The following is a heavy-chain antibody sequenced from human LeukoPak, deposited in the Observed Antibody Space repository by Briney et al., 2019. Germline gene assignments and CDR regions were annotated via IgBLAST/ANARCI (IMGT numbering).Heavy chain of an antibody. V-gene: IGHV4-4*07. CDR3: ARQITYSSGWYYFDY. Sequence: SETLSLTCTVSGGSISSYYWSWTRQPAGKGLEWIGRIYTSGSTNYNPSLKSRVTMSVDTSKNQFSLKLSSVTAADTAVYYCARQITYSSGWYYFDYWGQGTLVTVSS. J-gene: IGHJ4*02. D-gene: IGHD6-19*01. CDR1: GGSISSYY. CDR2: IYTSGST.